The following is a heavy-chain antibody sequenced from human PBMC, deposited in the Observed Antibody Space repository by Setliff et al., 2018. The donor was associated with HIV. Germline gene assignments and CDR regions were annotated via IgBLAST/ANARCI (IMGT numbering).Heavy chain of an antibody. CDR1: GVYISSYY. Sequence: SETLSLTCPVSGVYISSYYWSWIRHSPGKGLEWIGIIFPGGATNYNPSLTSRVTISVDTSKNHLFLKLTSVTTADTAVYFCAKSSPSIGYITDCWGSGAPVTVSS. V-gene: IGHV4-59*01. CDR2: IFPGGAT. CDR3: AKSSPSIGYITDC. D-gene: IGHD5-12*01. J-gene: IGHJ4*02.